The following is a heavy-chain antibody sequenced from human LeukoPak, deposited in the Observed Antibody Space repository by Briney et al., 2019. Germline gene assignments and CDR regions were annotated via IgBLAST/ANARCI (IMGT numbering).Heavy chain of an antibody. V-gene: IGHV1-2*02. D-gene: IGHD5-18*01. Sequence: GASVKVSCKASGYTFTGYYIHWVRQAPGQGLEWMGWINPDSGGTNFAQKFQGRVTMTRDTSISTAYMELSRLRSDDTAVYYCARDPGGYSYDFDYWGQGTLVTVSS. J-gene: IGHJ4*02. CDR3: ARDPGGYSYDFDY. CDR2: INPDSGGT. CDR1: GYTFTGYY.